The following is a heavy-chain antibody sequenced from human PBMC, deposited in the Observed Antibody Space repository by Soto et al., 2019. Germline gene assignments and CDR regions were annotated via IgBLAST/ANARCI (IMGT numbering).Heavy chain of an antibody. Sequence: SGGSLRLSCAASGFTVSSNYMIWVRQAPGKGLEWVSVIYSGGSTYYADSVKGRFTISRDNSKNTLYLQMNSLRAEDTAVYYCARSHDSSGYYLFDYWGQGTLVTVSS. J-gene: IGHJ4*02. CDR2: IYSGGST. CDR1: GFTVSSNY. V-gene: IGHV3-53*01. D-gene: IGHD3-22*01. CDR3: ARSHDSSGYYLFDY.